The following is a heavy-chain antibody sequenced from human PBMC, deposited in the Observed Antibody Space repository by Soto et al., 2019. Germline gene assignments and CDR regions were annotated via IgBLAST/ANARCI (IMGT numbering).Heavy chain of an antibody. CDR3: ATTQWLAYNWFDP. V-gene: IGHV1-2*02. J-gene: IGHJ5*02. D-gene: IGHD6-19*01. CDR1: GYTFTGYY. Sequence: ASVKVSCKSSGYTFTGYYVHWVRQAPGQGLEWMGWINPNNNGTNFAQKFQGRVTMTRDTSLTTVYVEVSRLRSDDMALYYCATTQWLAYNWFDPWGQGTLVTVSS. CDR2: INPNNNGT.